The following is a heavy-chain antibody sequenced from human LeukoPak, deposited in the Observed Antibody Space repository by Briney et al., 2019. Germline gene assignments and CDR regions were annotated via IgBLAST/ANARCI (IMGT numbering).Heavy chain of an antibody. Sequence: PGRSRRPSCSASGLTFASYNMDWVRQAPGKGLEWVASISSNGRATTYASSLRGRSNIYRDSSDTTMYLQSDSLKDATPSLYSCARGGRGGAPGRGAFDSSGVGTLVIVSS. CDR1: GLTFASYN. D-gene: IGHD1-26*01. CDR2: ISSNGRAT. CDR3: ARGGRGGAPGRGAFDS. J-gene: IGHJ4*02. V-gene: IGHV3-30*04.